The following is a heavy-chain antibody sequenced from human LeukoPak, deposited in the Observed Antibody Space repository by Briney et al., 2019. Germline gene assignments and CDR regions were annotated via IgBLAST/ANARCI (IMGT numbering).Heavy chain of an antibody. D-gene: IGHD6-13*01. CDR1: GGSISSSSYY. Sequence: SETLSLTCTVSGGSISSSSYYWGWIRQPPGKGLEWIGSIYYSGSTYYNPSLKSRVTISVDTSKNQFSLKLSSVTAADTAVYYCARQFLAAAGDYWGQGTLVTVSS. J-gene: IGHJ4*02. CDR3: ARQFLAAAGDY. V-gene: IGHV4-39*01. CDR2: IYYSGST.